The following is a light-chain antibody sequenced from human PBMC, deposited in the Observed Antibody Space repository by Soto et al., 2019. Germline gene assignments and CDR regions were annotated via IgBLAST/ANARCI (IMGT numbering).Light chain of an antibody. V-gene: IGKV3-20*01. Sequence: IVMTHSPATLSVSQGERATLSCRASQSISSNLAWYQQNPGQAPRLLIYGASNRATGIPDRFSGSGSGIDFTLTISRLEPEDFAVYYCQHYGRSGTFGQGTKVDI. J-gene: IGKJ1*01. CDR3: QHYGRSGT. CDR2: GAS. CDR1: QSISSN.